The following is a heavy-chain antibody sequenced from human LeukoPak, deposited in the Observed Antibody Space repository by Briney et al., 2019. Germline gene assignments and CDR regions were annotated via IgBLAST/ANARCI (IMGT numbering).Heavy chain of an antibody. CDR2: IDPSHGGT. Sequence: GASVKVSCKASGYDFSTHSLHWVRQAPGQGLEWMGIIDPSHGGTVYGRKFQGRLTVTRDTSTSTAYMELRSLRSDDTAVYYCARRIISDYWGQGSLVTVSS. D-gene: IGHD3-10*01. J-gene: IGHJ4*02. CDR3: ARRIISDY. CDR1: GYDFSTHS. V-gene: IGHV1-46*01.